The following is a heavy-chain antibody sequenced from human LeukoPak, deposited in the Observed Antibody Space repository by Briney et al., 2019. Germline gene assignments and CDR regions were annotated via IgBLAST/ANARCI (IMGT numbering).Heavy chain of an antibody. J-gene: IGHJ5*02. Sequence: GGSLRLSCAASGFTFSSYAMSWVRQAPGKGLEWLSSISTSSSFIKYADSVKGRFTISRDNARNSLHLRMSSLRVEDTAVYYCTRDPIAASGSGGNWFDPWGQGTLVTVSS. CDR1: GFTFSSYA. CDR3: TRDPIAASGSGGNWFDP. D-gene: IGHD6-13*01. V-gene: IGHV3-21*01. CDR2: ISTSSSFI.